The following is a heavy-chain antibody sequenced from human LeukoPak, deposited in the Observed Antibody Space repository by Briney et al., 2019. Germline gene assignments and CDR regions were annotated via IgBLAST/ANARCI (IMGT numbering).Heavy chain of an antibody. V-gene: IGHV3-9*01. D-gene: IGHD1-26*01. CDR1: GFTFDDYA. CDR2: ISWNSGRI. J-gene: IGHJ4*02. Sequence: GGSLRLSCAASGFTFDDYAMHWVRQAPGKGLEWVSGISWNSGRIGYADSVKGRFTISRDNAKNSLYLQMNSLRAEDTAVYYCAKRSLSGSYGDYWGQGTLVTVSS. CDR3: AKRSLSGSYGDY.